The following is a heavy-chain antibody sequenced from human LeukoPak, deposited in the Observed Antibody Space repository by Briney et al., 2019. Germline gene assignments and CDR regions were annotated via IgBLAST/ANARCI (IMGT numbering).Heavy chain of an antibody. Sequence: SETLSLTCTVSGGSISGYYWSWFRQPPGKGLEWIGYIYYSENTNYNPSLKSRVTISLDTSKNQFSLKLSSVTTADTAVYFCTRRVAVAGTPKASFDYWGQGILVTVSS. CDR1: GGSISGYY. J-gene: IGHJ4*02. D-gene: IGHD6-19*01. V-gene: IGHV4-59*08. CDR3: TRRVAVAGTPKASFDY. CDR2: IYYSENT.